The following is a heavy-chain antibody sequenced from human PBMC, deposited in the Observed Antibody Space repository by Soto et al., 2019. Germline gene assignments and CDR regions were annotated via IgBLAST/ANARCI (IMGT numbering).Heavy chain of an antibody. J-gene: IGHJ6*02. CDR2: MGSSINDI. Sequence: DVQLVESGGSLVMPGGSLRLSCAASGFTLTTYSLTWVRQAPGKGLELVASMGSSINDIYYADSVKGQFTISRDNATNSLFLKMISLRAEDPTVYYCATLTYCSSASCPNYYYVMDVCVQGTTVTVSS. CDR1: GFTLTTYS. D-gene: IGHD2-2*01. CDR3: ATLTYCSSASCPNYYYVMDV. V-gene: IGHV3-21*02.